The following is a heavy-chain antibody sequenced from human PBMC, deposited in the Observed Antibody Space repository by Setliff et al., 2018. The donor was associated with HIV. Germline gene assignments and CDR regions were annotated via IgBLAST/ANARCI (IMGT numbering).Heavy chain of an antibody. D-gene: IGHD3-10*01. Sequence: PSETLSLTCTVSGGSISSGDYYWSWIRQPPGKGLEWIGYIYYSGSTYYNPSLKSRVTISVDTSKNQFSLKLSSVTAADTAVYYCARDQYGSERYYYYGMDVWGQGTTVTVS. CDR2: IYYSGST. V-gene: IGHV4-30-4*08. J-gene: IGHJ6*02. CDR3: ARDQYGSERYYYYGMDV. CDR1: GGSISSGDYY.